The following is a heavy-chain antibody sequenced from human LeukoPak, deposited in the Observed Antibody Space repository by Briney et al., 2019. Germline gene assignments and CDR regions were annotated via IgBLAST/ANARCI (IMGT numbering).Heavy chain of an antibody. CDR3: ATVGSVGYYGSGSRRYYYYMDV. Sequence: EASVKVSCKVSGYTLTELSMHWVRQAPGKGLEWMGGFDPEDGETIYAQKFQGRVTMTEDTSTDTAYMELSSLRSEDTAVYYCATVGSVGYYGSGSRRYYYYMDVWGKGTTVTVSS. CDR2: FDPEDGET. CDR1: GYTLTELS. J-gene: IGHJ6*03. D-gene: IGHD3-10*01. V-gene: IGHV1-24*01.